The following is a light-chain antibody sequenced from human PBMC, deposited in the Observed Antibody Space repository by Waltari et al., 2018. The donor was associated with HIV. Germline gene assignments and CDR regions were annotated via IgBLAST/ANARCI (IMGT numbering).Light chain of an antibody. Sequence: QSVLTQPPSISGAPGQRVTISCTGSSSNIGAGYDVHWYQQLPGKAPKLLIYDGGDRPSGVRDRFSGSKSGTSASLAITGLQAEDEADYYCQSYDNNLGVWMFGGGTKLTVL. J-gene: IGLJ3*02. V-gene: IGLV1-40*01. CDR1: SSNIGAGYD. CDR3: QSYDNNLGVWM. CDR2: DGG.